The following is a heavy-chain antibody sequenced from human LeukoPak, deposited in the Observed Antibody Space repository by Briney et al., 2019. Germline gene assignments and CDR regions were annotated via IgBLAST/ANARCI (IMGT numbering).Heavy chain of an antibody. CDR1: GYSYTGYG. Sequence: GESLKISCKGSGYSYTGYGIGWVRQMPGKGLEWMGIIYPGDSATRYSPSFQGQVTISADKSISTAYLQWSSLKASDTAMYYCARGYDTSWPAFDYWGQGTLVTASS. D-gene: IGHD2-2*01. J-gene: IGHJ4*02. CDR3: ARGYDTSWPAFDY. CDR2: IYPGDSAT. V-gene: IGHV5-51*01.